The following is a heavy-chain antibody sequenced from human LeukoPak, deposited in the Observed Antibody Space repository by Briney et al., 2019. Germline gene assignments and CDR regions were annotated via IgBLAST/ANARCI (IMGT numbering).Heavy chain of an antibody. J-gene: IGHJ3*01. V-gene: IGHV1-18*01. CDR2: ISAYNGNT. CDR1: GYTFTTYY. CDR3: AREEGAPIAAANV. D-gene: IGHD6-13*01. Sequence: ASVKVSCKASGYTFTTYYSSWVRQAPGQGLEWMGWISAYNGNTRHAQKFQGRVTMTTDTSTSTAYMELRSLRSADTAVYYCAREEGAPIAAANVWGLGTMVTVSS.